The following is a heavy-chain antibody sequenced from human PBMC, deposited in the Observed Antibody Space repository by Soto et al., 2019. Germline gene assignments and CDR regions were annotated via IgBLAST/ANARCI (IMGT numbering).Heavy chain of an antibody. J-gene: IGHJ4*02. CDR3: ARDLEGSFDY. CDR1: GGSISSGGYS. CDR2: IYHSGST. Sequence: SETLSLTCAVSGGSISSGGYSWSWIRQPPGKGLEWIGYIYHSGSTYYNPSLKSRVTISVDRSKNQFSLKLSSVTAADTAVYYCARDLEGSFDYWGQGTLVTVSA. V-gene: IGHV4-30-2*01.